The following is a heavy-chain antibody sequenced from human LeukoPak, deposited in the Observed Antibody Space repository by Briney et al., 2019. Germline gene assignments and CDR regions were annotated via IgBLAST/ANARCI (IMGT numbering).Heavy chain of an antibody. Sequence: GGSLRLSCAASGFTFNTYSMNWVRQAPGKGLEWVSSISSSSSYIYYADSVKGRFTISRDNAKNSLFLQMNSLRAEDTAVYYCARDSFVLLDYWGQGILVTVSS. V-gene: IGHV3-21*01. D-gene: IGHD3-10*01. CDR3: ARDSFVLLDY. J-gene: IGHJ4*02. CDR2: ISSSSSYI. CDR1: GFTFNTYS.